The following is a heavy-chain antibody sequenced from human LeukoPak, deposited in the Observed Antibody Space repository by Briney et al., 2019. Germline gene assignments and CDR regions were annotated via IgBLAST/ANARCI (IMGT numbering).Heavy chain of an antibody. CDR1: GFTFSNYA. CDR2: VRGSGSDT. Sequence: GGSLRLSCAASGFTFSNYAMNWVRQAPGKGLEWVSAVRGSGSDTDYADSVKGRFSISRDDSKNTLFLQMNSLRVDDTAVYYCARGRGVLGYNFFDFWGQGTQVTVSS. V-gene: IGHV3-23*01. D-gene: IGHD5-24*01. J-gene: IGHJ4*02. CDR3: ARGRGVLGYNFFDF.